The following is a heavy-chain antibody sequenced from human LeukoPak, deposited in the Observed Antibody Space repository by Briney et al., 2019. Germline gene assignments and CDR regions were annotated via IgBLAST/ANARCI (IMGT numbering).Heavy chain of an antibody. J-gene: IGHJ4*02. CDR2: INSDGSAR. CDR1: GVTFSNYW. CDR3: ASASSHRIAAGGDY. Sequence: GGSLRLSCAASGVTFSNYWMHWVRQAPGKGLVWVSRINSDGSARSHAASVKGRFTISRDNAKKTLYLQMTSLRTEDTAVYYCASASSHRIAAGGDYWGQGILVTVSS. V-gene: IGHV3-74*01. D-gene: IGHD6-13*01.